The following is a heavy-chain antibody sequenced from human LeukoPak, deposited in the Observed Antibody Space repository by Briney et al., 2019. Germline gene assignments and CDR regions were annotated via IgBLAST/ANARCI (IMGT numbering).Heavy chain of an antibody. V-gene: IGHV3-7*01. CDR3: ARGDWELLTHIDY. CDR2: VKQDGSEK. Sequence: GSLRLSCSASGFTFSSYWVTWVRQAPGKGLEWVANVKQDGSEKNYMDSVKGRFTISRDNAKNSLYLQMNSLRAEDTAVYYCARGDWELLTHIDYWGQGILVTVSS. CDR1: GFTFSSYW. D-gene: IGHD1-26*01. J-gene: IGHJ4*02.